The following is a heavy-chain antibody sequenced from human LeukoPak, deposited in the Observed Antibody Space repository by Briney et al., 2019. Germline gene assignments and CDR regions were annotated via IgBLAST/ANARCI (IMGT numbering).Heavy chain of an antibody. J-gene: IGHJ4*02. D-gene: IGHD2-15*01. Sequence: PGGSLRLSCAASGFTFSSYWMSWVRQAPGKGLEWVANIKQDGSEKYYVDSVKGRFTISRDNAKNSLYLQMNSLRAEDTAVYYCARARFRYCSGGSCYPGVYWGQGTLVTVSS. CDR1: GFTFSSYW. CDR3: ARARFRYCSGGSCYPGVY. V-gene: IGHV3-7*01. CDR2: IKQDGSEK.